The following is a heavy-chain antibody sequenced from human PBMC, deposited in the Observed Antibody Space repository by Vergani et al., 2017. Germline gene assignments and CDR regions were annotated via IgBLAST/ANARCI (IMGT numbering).Heavy chain of an antibody. D-gene: IGHD3-22*01. CDR1: GGSFSGYY. V-gene: IGHV4-34*01. Sequence: QVQLQQWGAGLLKPSETLSLTCAVYGGSFSGYYWSWIRQPPGKGLEWIGEINHSGSTNYNPSLKSRVTISVDTSKNQFSLNLSSVTAADTAVYYCARMGRGYDSSGYLYWGQGTLVTVSS. CDR2: INHSGST. CDR3: ARMGRGYDSSGYLY. J-gene: IGHJ4*02.